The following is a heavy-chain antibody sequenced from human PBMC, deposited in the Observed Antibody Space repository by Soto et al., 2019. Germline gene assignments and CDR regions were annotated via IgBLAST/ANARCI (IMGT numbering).Heavy chain of an antibody. D-gene: IGHD6-13*01. CDR1: GFTFSSYS. Sequence: PGGSLRLSCAASGFTFSSYSMNWVRQAPGKGLEWVSSISSSSSYIYYADSVKGRFTISRDNAKNSLYLQMNRLRAEDTAVYYGAREDPRAAWFDPWGQGTLVTVSS. J-gene: IGHJ5*02. CDR3: AREDPRAAWFDP. CDR2: ISSSSSYI. V-gene: IGHV3-21*01.